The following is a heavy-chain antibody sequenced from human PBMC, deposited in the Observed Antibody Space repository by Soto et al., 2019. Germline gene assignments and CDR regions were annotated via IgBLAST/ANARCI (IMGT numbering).Heavy chain of an antibody. Sequence: PSQTLSLTCAISGDSVSSNSAAWNWIRQSPSRGLEWLGRTYYRSKWYNDYAVSVKSRITINPDTSKNQFSLQLNYVTPEDTAVYYCARDRGIAVAGTWSYYGKDVCGQGTTVTVSS. J-gene: IGHJ6*02. V-gene: IGHV6-1*01. CDR1: GDSVSSNSAA. D-gene: IGHD6-19*01. CDR2: TYYRSKWYN. CDR3: ARDRGIAVAGTWSYYGKDV.